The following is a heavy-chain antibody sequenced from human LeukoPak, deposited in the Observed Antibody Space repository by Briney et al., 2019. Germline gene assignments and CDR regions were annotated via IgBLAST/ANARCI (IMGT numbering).Heavy chain of an antibody. V-gene: IGHV5-51*01. CDR3: ARTGGYGDAFDI. J-gene: IGHJ3*02. Sequence: MGIIYPGDPDTRYSPSFQGQVTISADKSISTAYLQWSGLKASDTAMYYCARTGGYGDAFDIWGQGTMVTVSS. CDR2: IYPGDPDT. D-gene: IGHD5-12*01.